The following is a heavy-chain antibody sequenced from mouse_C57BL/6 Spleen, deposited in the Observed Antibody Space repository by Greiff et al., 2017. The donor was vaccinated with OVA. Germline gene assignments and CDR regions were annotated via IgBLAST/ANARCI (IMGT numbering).Heavy chain of an antibody. Sequence: QVQLQQSGAELVKPGASVKLSCKASGYTFTSYWMHWVKQRPGQGLEWIGMIHPNSGSTNYNEKFKSKATLTVDKSSSTAYMQLRSLTSEDSAVYYCARRDSSGYGYWGQGTTLTVSS. V-gene: IGHV1-64*01. J-gene: IGHJ2*01. CDR1: GYTFTSYW. CDR3: ARRDSSGYGY. CDR2: IHPNSGST. D-gene: IGHD3-2*02.